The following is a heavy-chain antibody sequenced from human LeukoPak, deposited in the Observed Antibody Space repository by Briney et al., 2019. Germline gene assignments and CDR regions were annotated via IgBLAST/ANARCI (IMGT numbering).Heavy chain of an antibody. D-gene: IGHD1/OR15-1a*01. CDR1: GGSISTYY. V-gene: IGHV4-4*07. CDR2: IYTTGGT. CDR3: ARQKWEQQGRDYYFNGLDV. Sequence: SETLSLTCSVSGGSISTYYWSWIRQPAGKGLEWIGRIYTTGGTNYNPSLKSRVTMSVDTSKNQFSLKLTSVTAADTAVYYCARQKWEQQGRDYYFNGLDVWGPGTTVIVSS. J-gene: IGHJ6*02.